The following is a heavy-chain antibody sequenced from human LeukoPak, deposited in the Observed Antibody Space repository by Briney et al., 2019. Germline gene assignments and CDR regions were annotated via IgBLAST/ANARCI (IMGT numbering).Heavy chain of an antibody. Sequence: QPGGSLRLSCEASELTFSSFAMNSVRQAPGNGMEWVSYISGSSGTTYYADSVTGRFTVSRDNANNSLYLQMNSLRAEDTAVYYCARDFNHYGEVVSRWFDPWGQGTLVIVSS. CDR1: ELTFSSFA. V-gene: IGHV3-48*01. CDR3: ARDFNHYGEVVSRWFDP. D-gene: IGHD4-17*01. CDR2: ISGSSGTT. J-gene: IGHJ5*02.